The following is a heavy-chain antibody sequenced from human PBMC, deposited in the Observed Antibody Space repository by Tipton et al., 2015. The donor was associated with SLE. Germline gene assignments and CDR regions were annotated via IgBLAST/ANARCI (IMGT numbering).Heavy chain of an antibody. J-gene: IGHJ4*02. D-gene: IGHD6-19*01. CDR2: IRSKANSYAT. V-gene: IGHV3-73*01. Sequence: SLRLSCAASGFTFSDYYMSWIRQAPGKGLEWVGRIRSKANSYATAYAASVKGRFTISRDDSKDTAYLQMNGLKTEDTAVYYCARDRAGVAGTFDYWGQGTLVTVSS. CDR1: GFTFSDYY. CDR3: ARDRAGVAGTFDY.